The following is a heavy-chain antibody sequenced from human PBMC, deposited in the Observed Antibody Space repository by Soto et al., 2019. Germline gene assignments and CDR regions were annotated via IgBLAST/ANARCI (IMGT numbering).Heavy chain of an antibody. CDR2: TYYRSKWYN. D-gene: IGHD3-10*01. V-gene: IGHV6-1*01. Sequence: SQTLSLTCAISGDSVSSNSAAWNWIRQSPSRGLEWLGRTYYRSKWYNDYAVSVKSRITINPDTSKNQFSLQLNSVTPEDTAVYYCARDARFGELLSTYYYYYMDVWGKGTTVTVSS. CDR1: GDSVSSNSAA. J-gene: IGHJ6*03. CDR3: ARDARFGELLSTYYYYYMDV.